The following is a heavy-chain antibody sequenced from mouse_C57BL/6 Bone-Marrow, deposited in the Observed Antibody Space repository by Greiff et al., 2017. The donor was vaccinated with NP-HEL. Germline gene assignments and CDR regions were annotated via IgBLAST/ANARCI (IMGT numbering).Heavy chain of an antibody. D-gene: IGHD3-2*01. CDR1: GFTFSDYY. CDR3: AREVDSYFDY. J-gene: IGHJ2*01. V-gene: IGHV5-16*01. CDR2: INYDGSST. Sequence: EVKLMESEGGLVQPGSSMKLSCTASGFTFSDYYMAWVRQVPEKGLEWVANINYDGSSTYYLDSLKSRFIISRDNAKNILYLQMSSLKSEDTATYYCAREVDSYFDYWGQGTTLTVSS.